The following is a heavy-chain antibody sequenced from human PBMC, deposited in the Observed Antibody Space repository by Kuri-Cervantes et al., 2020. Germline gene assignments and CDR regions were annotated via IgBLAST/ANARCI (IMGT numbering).Heavy chain of an antibody. J-gene: IGHJ4*02. CDR3: ARDRALGYSLDY. Sequence: GGSLRLSCAASGFTFSSYAMHWVRQAPGKGLEWVAVISYDGSNKYYADSVKGRFTISRDNSKNTLYLQMNSLRAEDTAVYYCARDRALGYSLDYWGQGTLVTVSS. CDR2: ISYDGSNK. D-gene: IGHD6-13*01. CDR1: GFTFSSYA. V-gene: IGHV3-30-3*01.